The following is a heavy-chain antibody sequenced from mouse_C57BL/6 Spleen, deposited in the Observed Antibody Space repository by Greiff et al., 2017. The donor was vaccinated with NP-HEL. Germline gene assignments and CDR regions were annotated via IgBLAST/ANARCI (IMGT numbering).Heavy chain of an antibody. CDR2: INPSTGGT. Sequence: VQLQQSGPELVKPGASVKISCKASGYSFTGYYMNWVKQSPEKSLEWIGEINPSTGGTTYNQKFKAKATLTVDKSSSTAYMQLKSLTSEDSAVYYCARNDYGRWYFDVWGTGTTVTVSS. CDR3: ARNDYGRWYFDV. D-gene: IGHD1-1*01. V-gene: IGHV1-42*01. J-gene: IGHJ1*03. CDR1: GYSFTGYY.